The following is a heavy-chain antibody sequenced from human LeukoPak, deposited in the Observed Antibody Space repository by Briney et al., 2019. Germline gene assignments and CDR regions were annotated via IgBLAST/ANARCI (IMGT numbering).Heavy chain of an antibody. V-gene: IGHV1-2*06. D-gene: IGHD1-26*01. CDR1: GYTFTGYY. Sequence: ASVKVSCKASGYTFTGYYMHWLRQAPGQGLEWMGRINPNSGGTNYAQKFQGRVTMTRDTSISTAYMELSRLRSDDTAVYYRARDRRGSYYYYYCMDVWGKGTTVTVSS. CDR3: ARDRRGSYYYYYCMDV. J-gene: IGHJ6*03. CDR2: INPNSGGT.